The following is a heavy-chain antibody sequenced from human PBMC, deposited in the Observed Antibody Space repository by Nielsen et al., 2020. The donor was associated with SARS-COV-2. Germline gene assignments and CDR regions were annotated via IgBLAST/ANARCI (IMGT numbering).Heavy chain of an antibody. J-gene: IGHJ6*02. Sequence: GESLKISCKGSGYKFSNYWITWVRQMPGKGLEWMGRIDPGDSHTNYNPSFQGHVSISVDKSVTTAYLQWSSLRASDTAMYYCARHGAHYGMDVWGQGTLVTVSS. CDR3: ARHGAHYGMDV. V-gene: IGHV5-10-1*01. CDR2: IDPGDSHT. CDR1: GYKFSNYW. D-gene: IGHD3-16*01.